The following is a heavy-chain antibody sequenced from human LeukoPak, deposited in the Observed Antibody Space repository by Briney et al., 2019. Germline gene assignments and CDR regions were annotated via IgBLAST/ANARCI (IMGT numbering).Heavy chain of an antibody. V-gene: IGHV3-9*01. CDR3: AKDSLPLIEYSSSYNWFDP. D-gene: IGHD6-6*01. J-gene: IGHJ5*02. CDR1: GFTFDDYA. Sequence: GRSLRLSCAASGFTFDDYAMHWVRQAPGKGLEWVSGISWNSGSIGYADSVKGRFTTSRDNAKNSLYLQMNSLRAEDTALYYCAKDSLPLIEYSSSYNWFDPWGQGTLVTVSS. CDR2: ISWNSGSI.